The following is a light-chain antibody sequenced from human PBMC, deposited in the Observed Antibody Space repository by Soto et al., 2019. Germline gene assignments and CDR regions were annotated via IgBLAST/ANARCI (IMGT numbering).Light chain of an antibody. Sequence: DLQMTHSPSTLSASVGDRVTITCRASQSCRNSLAWYQQKAGKAPTLLIYDASTLQSGVPSRFSGSGSGKEFSLTISSLQPEDFATYYCLCYITYPWTFGQGIKV. J-gene: IGKJ1*01. CDR2: DAS. CDR3: LCYITYPWT. CDR1: QSCRNS. V-gene: IGKV1-5*01.